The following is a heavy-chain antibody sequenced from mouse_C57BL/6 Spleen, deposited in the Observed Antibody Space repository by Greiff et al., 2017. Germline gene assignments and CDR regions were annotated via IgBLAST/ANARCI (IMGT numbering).Heavy chain of an antibody. CDR1: GYTFTDYE. V-gene: IGHV1-15*01. CDR2: IDPETGGT. CDR3: TRSGIGNYYGSSSDY. D-gene: IGHD1-1*01. J-gene: IGHJ2*01. Sequence: QVQLKQSGAELVRPGASVTLSCKASGYTFTDYEMHWVKQTPVHGLEWIGAIDPETGGTAYNQKFKGKAILTADKSSSTAYMELRSLTSEDSAVYYCTRSGIGNYYGSSSDYWGQGTTLTVSS.